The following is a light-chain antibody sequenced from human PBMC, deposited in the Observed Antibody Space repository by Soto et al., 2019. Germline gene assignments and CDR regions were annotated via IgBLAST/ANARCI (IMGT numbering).Light chain of an antibody. CDR3: QKYDTAPLT. V-gene: IGKV1-5*01. CDR1: QSISSW. Sequence: DIQVTQTPSTLSASVGDRVTITCRASQSISSWLAWYQQKPGKAPKLLIYDASSLESGVPSRFSGSGSGTEFTLTISSLQPEDVATYYCQKYDTAPLTFGQGTKVDIK. J-gene: IGKJ1*01. CDR2: DAS.